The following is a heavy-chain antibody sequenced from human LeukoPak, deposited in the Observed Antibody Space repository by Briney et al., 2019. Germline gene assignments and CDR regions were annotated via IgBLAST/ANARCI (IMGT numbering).Heavy chain of an antibody. CDR1: GGSISSYY. Sequence: PSETLSLTCTVSGGSISSYYWSWIRQPPGKGLEWIGYIYYSGSTNYNPSLKSRVTISVDTSKNQFSLKLSSVTAADTAVYYCARQGDTREDLDYWGQGTLVTVSS. CDR2: IYYSGST. CDR3: ARQGDTREDLDY. D-gene: IGHD3-10*01. V-gene: IGHV4-59*08. J-gene: IGHJ4*02.